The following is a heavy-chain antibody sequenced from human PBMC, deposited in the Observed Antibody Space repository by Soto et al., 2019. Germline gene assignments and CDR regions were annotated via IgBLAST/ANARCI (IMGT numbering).Heavy chain of an antibody. V-gene: IGHV3-30-3*01. CDR1: GFTFSSYA. J-gene: IGHJ3*02. Sequence: ESGGGVVQPGRSLRLSCAASGFTFSSYAMHWVRQAPGKGLEWVAVISYDGSNKYYADSVKGRFTISRDNSKNTLYLQMNSLRAEDTAVYYCYIVVVTNLIVDAFDIWGQGTMVTVSS. D-gene: IGHD2-15*01. CDR3: YIVVVTNLIVDAFDI. CDR2: ISYDGSNK.